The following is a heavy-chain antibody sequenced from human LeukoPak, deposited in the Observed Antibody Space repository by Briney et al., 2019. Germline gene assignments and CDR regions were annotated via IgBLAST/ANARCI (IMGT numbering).Heavy chain of an antibody. J-gene: IGHJ4*02. CDR3: ARDTLDCSGGSCYPTDFDY. CDR1: GYTFTSYG. V-gene: IGHV1-18*04. D-gene: IGHD2-15*01. Sequence: ASVKVSCKASGYTFTSYGISWVRQAPRQGVEWMGWMSAYNGKRNYEQKLQGRVTMTTDTSTSTAYMELRSLRSDDTAVYYCARDTLDCSGGSCYPTDFDYWGQGTLVTVSS. CDR2: MSAYNGKR.